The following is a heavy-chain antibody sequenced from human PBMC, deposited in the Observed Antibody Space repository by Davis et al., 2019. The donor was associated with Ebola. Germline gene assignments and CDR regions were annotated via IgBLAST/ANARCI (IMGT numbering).Heavy chain of an antibody. CDR2: ISSSSSYT. CDR1: GFTFSDYY. V-gene: IGHV3-11*06. D-gene: IGHD3-22*01. J-gene: IGHJ4*02. Sequence: PGGSLRLSCAASGFTFSDYYMSWIRQAPGKGLEWVSYISSSSSYTNYADSVKGRFTISRDNAKNSLYLQMNSLRAEDTAVYYCARESPYDSSDKWETEYYFDYWGQGTLVTVSS. CDR3: ARESPYDSSDKWETEYYFDY.